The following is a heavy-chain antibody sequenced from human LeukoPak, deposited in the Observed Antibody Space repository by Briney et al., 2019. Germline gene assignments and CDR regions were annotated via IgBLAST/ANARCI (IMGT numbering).Heavy chain of an antibody. J-gene: IGHJ4*02. CDR2: ISRGSSSI. CDR1: GFTFSNYN. Sequence: GGSLRLSCAASGFTFSNYNMSWVRQAPGKGLEGVSKISRGSSSIYYADSVKGRFTISRDNARNSVFLQMNSLRDEDTAVYYCARGATVTSPFDYWGQGTLVTVSS. CDR3: ARGATVTSPFDY. V-gene: IGHV3-48*02. D-gene: IGHD4-17*01.